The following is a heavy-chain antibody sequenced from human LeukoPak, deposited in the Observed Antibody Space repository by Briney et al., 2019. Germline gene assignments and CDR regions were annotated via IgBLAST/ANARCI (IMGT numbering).Heavy chain of an antibody. CDR2: IYRGGSA. Sequence: PGGSLRLSCAASGFTFSSYAMSWVRQAPGKGLEWVSVIYRGGSAYYADSVKGRFTISRDNSKNTLYLQMNSLRAEDTAVYFCARDEDEYGGKDWGQGTLVTVSS. V-gene: IGHV3-53*01. J-gene: IGHJ4*02. D-gene: IGHD4-23*01. CDR1: GFTFSSYA. CDR3: ARDEDEYGGKD.